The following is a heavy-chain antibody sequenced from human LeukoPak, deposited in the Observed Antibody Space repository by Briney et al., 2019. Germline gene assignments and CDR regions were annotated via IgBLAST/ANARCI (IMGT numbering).Heavy chain of an antibody. J-gene: IGHJ4*02. V-gene: IGHV3-15*01. CDR2: IKSKSHGRTA. D-gene: IGHD4-17*01. CDR3: AMEDSGARA. Sequence: GGSLRLSCAASGFTFSHPWMSWVRQAPGKGLEWVGRIKSKSHGRTADYAAPVKGRFTISRDDSKNTLYLQMNSLNSEDTAVYYCAMEDSGARAWGQGTLVTASS. CDR1: GFTFSHPW.